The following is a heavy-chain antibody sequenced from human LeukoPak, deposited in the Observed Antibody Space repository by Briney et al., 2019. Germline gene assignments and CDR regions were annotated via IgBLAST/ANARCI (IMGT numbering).Heavy chain of an antibody. CDR2: INCIRTT. J-gene: IGHJ6*02. CDR1: GGSISSYY. D-gene: IGHD6-13*01. V-gene: IGHV4-59*08. Sequence: SETLSLTCTVSGGSISSYYWNWIRQPPGKGLEWIGYINCIRTTDYNPSLKSRVTISLDTSKNRFSLKLSSVTAADTAMYYCARSYSSSDHYYYYGMDVWGQGTTVTVSS. CDR3: ARSYSSSDHYYYYGMDV.